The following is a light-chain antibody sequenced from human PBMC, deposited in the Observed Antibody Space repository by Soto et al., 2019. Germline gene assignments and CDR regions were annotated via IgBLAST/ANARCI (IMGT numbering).Light chain of an antibody. V-gene: IGKV3-15*01. CDR2: GAS. J-gene: IGKJ4*01. Sequence: TQSPSTLSVSPGERATLSCRASQTISANLAWYQQRPGQAPRLLIYGASTRATGIPARFSGSGSGTEFTLTISSLHSEDFAVYYCQQYNNWPPLTFGGGTKVEIK. CDR3: QQYNNWPPLT. CDR1: QTISAN.